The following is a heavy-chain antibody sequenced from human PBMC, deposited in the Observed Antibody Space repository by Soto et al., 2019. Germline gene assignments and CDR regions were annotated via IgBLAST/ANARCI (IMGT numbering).Heavy chain of an antibody. J-gene: IGHJ4*02. CDR3: ARHLSGRPYFDH. V-gene: IGHV5-51*01. CDR1: GYIFTNYW. D-gene: IGHD1-26*01. CDR2: IYPDDSDV. Sequence: GESLKISCKGSGYIFTNYWIDWVRQMPGKGLELMGIIYPDDSDVRYSPSFQGQVTISADKSINTAYLQWSSLQASDTAMYYCARHLSGRPYFDHWVQGTLVTVSS.